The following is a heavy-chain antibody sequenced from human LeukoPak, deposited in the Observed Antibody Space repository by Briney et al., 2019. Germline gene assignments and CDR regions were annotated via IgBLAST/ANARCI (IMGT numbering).Heavy chain of an antibody. CDR3: ANSRRSNCSSTSCSPYYYYYYYRDV. Sequence: GGSLRLSCAASGFTFSSYAMSWVRQAPGKGLEWVSAISGSGGSTYYADSVKGRFTISRDNSKNTLYLQMNSLRAEDTAVYYCANSRRSNCSSTSCSPYYYYYYYRDVWGKGTTVTVSS. J-gene: IGHJ6*03. CDR2: ISGSGGST. D-gene: IGHD2-2*01. V-gene: IGHV3-23*01. CDR1: GFTFSSYA.